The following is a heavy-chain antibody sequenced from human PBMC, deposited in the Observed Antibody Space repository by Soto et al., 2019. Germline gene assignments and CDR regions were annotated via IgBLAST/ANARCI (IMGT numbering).Heavy chain of an antibody. V-gene: IGHV1-69*02. Sequence: QVQLVQSGAEVKKPGSSVKVSCKASGGTFSSYTISWVRQAPGQGLEWMGRIIPILGIANYAQKFQGRVTITADKSTSTAYMELSSLRSADTAVYYCARGRRYDSSGYAYFDYWGQGTLVTVSS. J-gene: IGHJ4*02. D-gene: IGHD3-22*01. CDR1: GGTFSSYT. CDR3: ARGRRYDSSGYAYFDY. CDR2: IIPILGIA.